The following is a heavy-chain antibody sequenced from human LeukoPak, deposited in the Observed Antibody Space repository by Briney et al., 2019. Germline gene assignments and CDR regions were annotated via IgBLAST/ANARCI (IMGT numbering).Heavy chain of an antibody. CDR3: AKDKRGVVTAMRIYFDY. CDR1: GFTFSSYG. D-gene: IGHD2-21*02. V-gene: IGHV3-30*18. CDR2: TSYDGSNK. Sequence: GGSMRLSCAASGFTFSSYGMHWVRQAPGKGLEWVAVTSYDGSNKYYADSVKGRFTISRDNSKNTLYLQMNSLRAEDTAVYYCAKDKRGVVTAMRIYFDYWGQGTLVTVSS. J-gene: IGHJ4*02.